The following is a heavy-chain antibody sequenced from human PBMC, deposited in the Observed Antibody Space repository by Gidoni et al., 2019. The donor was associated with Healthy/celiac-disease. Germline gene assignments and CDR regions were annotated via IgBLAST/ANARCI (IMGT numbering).Heavy chain of an antibody. CDR2: ICYDVINN. D-gene: IGHD6-13*01. CDR1: GFTFSRYA. V-gene: IGHV3-30-3*01. CDR3: AIGVVLAAAGRGYSVGYNWFDP. Sequence: QVQLVETGGGVVQPGRSRRLSGEASGFTFSRYAMQWVRQAPGKGLELVAVICYDVINNASADSFKGRFTISIDNSKNTLYLQSNSRGSEDTSVYYCAIGVVLAAAGRGYSVGYNWFDPWVQGTLVTVSS. J-gene: IGHJ5*02.